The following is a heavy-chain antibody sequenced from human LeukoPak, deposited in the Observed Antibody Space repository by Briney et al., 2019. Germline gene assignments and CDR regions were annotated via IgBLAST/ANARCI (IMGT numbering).Heavy chain of an antibody. V-gene: IGHV1-69*05. CDR3: ARDSRSSWYRGYYYYYYMDV. D-gene: IGHD6-13*01. Sequence: ASVKVSCKASGGSFSSCAISWLRQAPGQGLEWMGGIIPIFGTANYAQKFQGRVTITTDESTSTAYMELSSLRSEDTAVYYCARDSRSSWYRGYYYYYYMDVWGKGTTVTVSS. CDR1: GGSFSSCA. J-gene: IGHJ6*03. CDR2: IIPIFGTA.